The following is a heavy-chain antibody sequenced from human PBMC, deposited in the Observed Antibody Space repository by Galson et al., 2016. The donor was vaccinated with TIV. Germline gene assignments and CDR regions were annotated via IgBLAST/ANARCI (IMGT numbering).Heavy chain of an antibody. CDR3: AKDANIVVVVAAYYFEY. D-gene: IGHD2-15*01. CDR1: GFTFSRFA. V-gene: IGHV3-23*01. J-gene: IGHJ4*02. CDR2: ITDSGGNT. Sequence: SLRLSCAASGFTFSRFAMSWVRQAPGKGLEWVSTITDSGGNTYYADSVKGRFTISRDNSKNTLYLQMNSLGAEDTAVYYCAKDANIVVVVAAYYFEYWGQGTLVTVSS.